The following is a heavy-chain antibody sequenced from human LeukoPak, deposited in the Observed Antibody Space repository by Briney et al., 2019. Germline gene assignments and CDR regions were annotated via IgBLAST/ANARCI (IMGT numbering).Heavy chain of an antibody. J-gene: IGHJ4*02. CDR1: GYSFTSYW. D-gene: IGHD3-3*01. CDR2: VYPGDSDT. CDR3: ARLSLSDYYDFWSGPFDY. Sequence: GESLKISCKGSGYSFTSYWIGWVRQMPGKGLEWMGIVYPGDSDTRCSPSFQGQVTISADKSISTAYLQWSSLKASDTAMYYCARLSLSDYYDFWSGPFDYWGQGTLVTVSS. V-gene: IGHV5-51*01.